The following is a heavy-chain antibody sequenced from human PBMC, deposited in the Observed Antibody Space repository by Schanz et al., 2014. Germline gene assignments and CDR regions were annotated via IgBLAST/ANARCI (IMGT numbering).Heavy chain of an antibody. D-gene: IGHD3-3*01. Sequence: QVQLQQWGAGMLKPSETLSLTCVVSGGSLSGHYWSWIRQSPGKGLEWIGEINPNEGIHHNPSLKSRVAIAVDRSKNQCSLKMSSLTAADTATYYCAREMGRRFFDYNYGMDVWGQGTSVTVS. CDR2: INPNEGI. CDR1: GGSLSGHY. J-gene: IGHJ6*02. V-gene: IGHV4-34*01. CDR3: AREMGRRFFDYNYGMDV.